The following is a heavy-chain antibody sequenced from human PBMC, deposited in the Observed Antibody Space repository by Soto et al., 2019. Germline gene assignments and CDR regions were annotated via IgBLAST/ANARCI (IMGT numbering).Heavy chain of an antibody. CDR1: GDAISNYY. D-gene: IGHD7-27*01. J-gene: IGHJ4*02. Sequence: SETLSLTCSVSGDAISNYYWGWIRQTPGRGLEWIGCVHESGSTDYNPSLRGRVIISLHTSKSQFSLSLRSATAADTATYYCARAKFESTGWHQFDIWGQGTLVTVSS. CDR2: VHESGST. V-gene: IGHV4-59*01. CDR3: ARAKFESTGWHQFDI.